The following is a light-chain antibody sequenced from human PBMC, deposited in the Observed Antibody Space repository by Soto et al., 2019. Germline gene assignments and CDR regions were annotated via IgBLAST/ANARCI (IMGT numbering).Light chain of an antibody. CDR1: QSVSSSY. CDR3: QQYGSSPLFT. J-gene: IGKJ3*01. Sequence: EMGLTQSPATLSLSPGERATLSCRASQSVSSSYLSWYQQKPGQAPRLLIYGASSRAPGIPDRFSGSGSGTDFTLTISRLEPEDFAVYYCQQYGSSPLFTFGPGTKVDIK. CDR2: GAS. V-gene: IGKV3-20*01.